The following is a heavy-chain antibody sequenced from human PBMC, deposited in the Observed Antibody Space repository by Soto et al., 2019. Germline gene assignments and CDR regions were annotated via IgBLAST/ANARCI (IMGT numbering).Heavy chain of an antibody. D-gene: IGHD2-2*01. CDR1: GFTFSSYA. V-gene: IGHV3-23*01. CDR2: ISGSGGST. CDR3: AKDWGYCSSTSCYGSLNKFQH. J-gene: IGHJ1*01. Sequence: GESLKISCAASGFTFSSYAMSWVRQAPGKGLEWVSAISGSGGSTYYADSVKGRFTISRDNSKNTLYLQMNSLRAEDTAVYYCAKDWGYCSSTSCYGSLNKFQHWGQGTLVTVSS.